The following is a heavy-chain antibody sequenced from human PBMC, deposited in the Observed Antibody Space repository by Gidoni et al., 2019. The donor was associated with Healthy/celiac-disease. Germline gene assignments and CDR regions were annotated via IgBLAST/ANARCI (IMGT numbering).Heavy chain of an antibody. V-gene: IGHV3-74*01. CDR1: GFTFSSYW. J-gene: IGHJ4*02. Sequence: EVQLVESGGGLVQPGGSLRLSCAASGFTFSSYWLHWVRQAPGTGLVWVPRINRDGRSTSYADAVKGRFTISRDNAKNTLYLQMNSLRAEDTAVYYCARVSSTYYYGSSGYYKRGDYFDYWGQGTLVTVSS. CDR3: ARVSSTYYYGSSGYYKRGDYFDY. CDR2: INRDGRST. D-gene: IGHD3-22*01.